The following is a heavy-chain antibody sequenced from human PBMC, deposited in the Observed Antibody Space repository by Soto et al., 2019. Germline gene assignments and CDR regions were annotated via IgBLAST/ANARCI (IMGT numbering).Heavy chain of an antibody. J-gene: IGHJ6*02. CDR2: ISSSSNTI. CDR1: GFTFSDYY. V-gene: IGHV3-11*01. Sequence: GGSLRLSCAASGFTFSDYYMNWIRQAPGKGLEWVSHISSSSNTIYYADSVKGRFTISRDNAKNSLYLHMNSLRAEDTTVYYCARDPFWSGFHGMDVWGQGTTVTVSS. D-gene: IGHD3-3*01. CDR3: ARDPFWSGFHGMDV.